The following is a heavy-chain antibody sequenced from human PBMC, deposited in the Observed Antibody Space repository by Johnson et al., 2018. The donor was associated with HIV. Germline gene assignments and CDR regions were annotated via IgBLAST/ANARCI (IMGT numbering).Heavy chain of an antibody. CDR3: AKDHDYGDAFDI. CDR2: IRYDGSNK. D-gene: IGHD4-17*01. CDR1: GFTFSSYG. Sequence: QVQLVESGGGLVQPGGSLRLSCAASGFTFSSYGMHWVRQAPGKGLEWVAFIRYDGSNKYYTDSVKGRFPISRDNSKNTLFLQMNSLRAEDTAVYYCAKDHDYGDAFDIWGQGTMVTVSS. J-gene: IGHJ3*02. V-gene: IGHV3-30*02.